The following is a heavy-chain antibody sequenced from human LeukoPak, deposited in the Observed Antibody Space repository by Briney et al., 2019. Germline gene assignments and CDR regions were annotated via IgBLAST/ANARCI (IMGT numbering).Heavy chain of an antibody. Sequence: GASVKVSCKASGYTFTGYYMHWVRQAPGQGLEWMGWINPNSGGTNYAQKFQGRVTMTRGTSISTAYMELSRLRSDDTAVYYCARVITGTANRFDPWGQGTLVTVSS. CDR1: GYTFTGYY. V-gene: IGHV1-2*02. CDR3: ARVITGTANRFDP. J-gene: IGHJ5*02. D-gene: IGHD1-20*01. CDR2: INPNSGGT.